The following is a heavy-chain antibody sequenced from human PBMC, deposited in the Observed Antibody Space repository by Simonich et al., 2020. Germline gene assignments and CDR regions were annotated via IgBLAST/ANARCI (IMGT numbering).Heavy chain of an antibody. CDR1: GYTLTGYY. V-gene: IGHV1-2*02. J-gene: IGHJ3*02. CDR2: TTPNSGGT. Sequence: QVQLVQSGAEVKKPGASVKVSCKASGYTLTGYYMHWVRQAPGQGLEWMGWTTPNSGGTNDAQKLQGRVTMTRDTSISTAYMELSRLRSDDTAVYYCARVRFEAFDIWGQGTMVTVSS. CDR3: ARVRFEAFDI.